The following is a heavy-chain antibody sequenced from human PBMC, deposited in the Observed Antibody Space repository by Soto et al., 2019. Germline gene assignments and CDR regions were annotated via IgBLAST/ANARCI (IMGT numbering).Heavy chain of an antibody. Sequence: ASVKVSCNASGYTFTSYDINWVRQATGQGLEWMGWMNPNSGNTGYAQKFQGRVTMTRNTSISTAYMELSSLRSEDTAVYYCARNPYYDFWSGYSPYYYYYGMDVWGQGTTVTVSS. D-gene: IGHD3-3*01. CDR3: ARNPYYDFWSGYSPYYYYYGMDV. CDR1: GYTFTSYD. J-gene: IGHJ6*02. CDR2: MNPNSGNT. V-gene: IGHV1-8*01.